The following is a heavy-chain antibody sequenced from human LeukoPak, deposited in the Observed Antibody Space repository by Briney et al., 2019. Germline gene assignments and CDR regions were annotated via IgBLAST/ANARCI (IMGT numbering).Heavy chain of an antibody. CDR3: ARDPEMATTLFDY. D-gene: IGHD5-24*01. Sequence: GGSLRLPCAASGFTFSSYSMNWVRQAPGKGLEWVSSISSSSSYIYYADSVKGRFTISRDNAKNSLYLQMNSLRAEDTAVYYCARDPEMATTLFDYWGQGTLVTVSS. CDR1: GFTFSSYS. CDR2: ISSSSSYI. V-gene: IGHV3-21*01. J-gene: IGHJ4*02.